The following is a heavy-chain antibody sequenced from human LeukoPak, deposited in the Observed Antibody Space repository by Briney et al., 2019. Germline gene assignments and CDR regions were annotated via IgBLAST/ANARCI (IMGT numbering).Heavy chain of an antibody. CDR2: IYTSGST. V-gene: IGHV4-61*02. J-gene: IGHJ4*02. D-gene: IGHD3-10*01. Sequence: SETLSLTCTVSGGSISGGSYYWSWIRQPAGKGLEWIGRIYTSGSTNYNPSLKSRVTISVDTSKNQFSLKLSSVTAADTAVYYCARGLWFGELLSAFDYWGQGSLVTVSS. CDR3: ARGLWFGELLSAFDY. CDR1: GGSISGGSYY.